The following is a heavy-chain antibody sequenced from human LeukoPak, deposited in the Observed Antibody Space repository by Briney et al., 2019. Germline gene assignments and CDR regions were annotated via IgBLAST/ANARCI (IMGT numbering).Heavy chain of an antibody. CDR2: ISGNGGRT. V-gene: IGHV3-23*01. J-gene: IGHJ4*02. Sequence: GGSLRLSCAASGFSISTYAMSWVRQAPGKGSEWVSAISGNGGRTYYADYVKGRFAISSDNSKNTLYLQMNSLRVEDTAVYYCAKGTLEVATSAIDCWGQGTLVTVSS. CDR3: AKGTLEVATSAIDC. CDR1: GFSISTYA. D-gene: IGHD5-24*01.